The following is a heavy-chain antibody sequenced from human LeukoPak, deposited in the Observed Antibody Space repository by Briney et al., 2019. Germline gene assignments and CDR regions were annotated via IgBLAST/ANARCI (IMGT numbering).Heavy chain of an antibody. J-gene: IGHJ4*02. CDR1: GFTFNTYS. Sequence: PGGSLRLSCAASGFTFNTYSMNWVRQAPGKGLEWVSLISRTSTYIYYADSVKGRFTISRDNAKNSLYLQMSNLRAEDTAVYYCARGEYGYGYCFHHWGQGALVTASS. CDR3: ARGEYGYGYCFHH. CDR2: ISRTSTYI. V-gene: IGHV3-21*01. D-gene: IGHD5-18*01.